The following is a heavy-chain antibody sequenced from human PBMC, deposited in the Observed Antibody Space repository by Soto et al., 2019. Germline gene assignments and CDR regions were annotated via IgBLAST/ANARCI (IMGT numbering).Heavy chain of an antibody. CDR3: AREVVVITTPNWFDP. J-gene: IGHJ5*02. CDR1: GYTFTSYD. CDR2: MNPNSGNT. V-gene: IGHV1-8*01. D-gene: IGHD3-22*01. Sequence: AASVKVSCKASGYTFTSYDINWVRQATGQGLEWMGWMNPNSGNTGYAQKFQGRVTMTRNTSISTAYMELSSLRSEDTAVYYCAREVVVITTPNWFDPWGQGTLVTVSS.